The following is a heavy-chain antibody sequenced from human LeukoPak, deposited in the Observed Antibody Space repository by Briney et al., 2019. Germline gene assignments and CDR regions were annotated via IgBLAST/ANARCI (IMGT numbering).Heavy chain of an antibody. CDR2: IFGSGGSP. V-gene: IGHV3-23*01. Sequence: GGSLRLSCEASGFTFGSHAMYWVRQAPGKGLEWVAGIFGSGGSPHYADPVKGRFTISRDNSRNTVYLQINSLRAEDTAVYYCGKTTVGYSSGQKPAWPVDYWGQGTLVTVSP. J-gene: IGHJ4*02. CDR3: GKTTVGYSSGQKPAWPVDY. D-gene: IGHD5-18*01. CDR1: GFTFGSHA.